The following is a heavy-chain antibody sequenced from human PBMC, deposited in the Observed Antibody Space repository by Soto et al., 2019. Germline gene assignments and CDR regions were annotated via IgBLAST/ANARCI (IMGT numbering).Heavy chain of an antibody. CDR2: IIPIFGTA. V-gene: IGHV1-69*06. J-gene: IGHJ3*02. CDR3: ARSRRTMIVPQWNAFDI. Sequence: GASVKVSCKASGGTFSSYAISWVRQAPGQGLEWMGGIIPIFGTANYAQKFQGRVTITADKSTSTAYMELSSLRSEDTAVYYCARSRRTMIVPQWNAFDIWGQGTMVTVSS. CDR1: GGTFSSYA. D-gene: IGHD3-22*01.